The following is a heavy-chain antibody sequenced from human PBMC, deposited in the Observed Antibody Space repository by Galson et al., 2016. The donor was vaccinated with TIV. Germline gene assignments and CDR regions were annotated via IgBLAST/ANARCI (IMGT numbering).Heavy chain of an antibody. D-gene: IGHD3/OR15-3a*01. CDR3: AKYLWTYVWSTFDN. CDR1: GFTFNNYA. Sequence: SLRLSCAASGFTFNNYAMTWVRQAPGKGLEWVSTISGTGEITVYADSVRGRFIISRDNSKNTLYLQMNNLRAEDTAVYYCAKYLWTYVWSTFDNWGQGTPVTVSS. J-gene: IGHJ4*02. V-gene: IGHV3-23*01. CDR2: ISGTGEIT.